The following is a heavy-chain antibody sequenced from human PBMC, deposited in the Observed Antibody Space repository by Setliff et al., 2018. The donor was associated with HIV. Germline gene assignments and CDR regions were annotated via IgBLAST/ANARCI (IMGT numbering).Heavy chain of an antibody. CDR2: IYHSEYT. J-gene: IGHJ4*02. D-gene: IGHD4-17*01. Sequence: SETLSLTCAVSGGSISSDNWWTWVRQAPGKGLEWIGEIYHSEYTNYNPSLKSRVSMSVDKSKNQFSVKLTSVTAADTAVYYCARFDVTPMTTRDYWGQGTQVTVSS. V-gene: IGHV4-4*02. CDR1: GGSISSDNW. CDR3: ARFDVTPMTTRDY.